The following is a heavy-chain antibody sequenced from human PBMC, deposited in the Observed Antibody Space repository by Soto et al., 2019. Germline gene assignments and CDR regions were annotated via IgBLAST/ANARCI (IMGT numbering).Heavy chain of an antibody. CDR2: IYYSGST. Sequence: SEALSLTSTVSGGSISSSSYYWGWLRQPPGKGLEWIGIIYYSGSTYYNPSLKSRVTISVDTSKNQFSLKLSSVTAADTAVCYCARQPGTHMDDFDYWGQGTLVTVSS. D-gene: IGHD3-10*01. J-gene: IGHJ4*02. CDR3: ARQPGTHMDDFDY. CDR1: GGSISSSSYY. V-gene: IGHV4-39*01.